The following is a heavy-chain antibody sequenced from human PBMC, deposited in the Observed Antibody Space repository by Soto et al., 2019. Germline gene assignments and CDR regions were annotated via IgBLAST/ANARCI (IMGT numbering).Heavy chain of an antibody. J-gene: IGHJ4*02. CDR3: AHPSDVVVTAPFDY. CDR1: EFSLSTSGVG. V-gene: IGHV2-5*02. Sequence: GAGPTRANPTQTITLTCTFTEFSLSTSGVGVGWIRQPPGKALEWLALIYWDDDKRYSPSLKSRLTITTDTSKNQVVLTMTNMDPVDTATYYCAHPSDVVVTAPFDYWGQGTLVTVSS. D-gene: IGHD2-21*02. CDR2: IYWDDDK.